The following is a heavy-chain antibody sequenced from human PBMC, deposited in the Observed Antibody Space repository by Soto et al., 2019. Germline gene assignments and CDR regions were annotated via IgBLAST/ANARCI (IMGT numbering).Heavy chain of an antibody. CDR1: GGSFSGYY. CDR3: ARGLAAAGRWGSGDFDY. D-gene: IGHD6-13*01. Sequence: QVQLQQWGAGLLKPSGTLSLTCAVYGGSFSGYYWSWIRQPPGKGLEWIGEINHSGSTNYNPSLKSRVTISVDTSKNQFSLKLSSVTAADTAVYYCARGLAAAGRWGSGDFDYWGQGTLVTVSS. J-gene: IGHJ4*02. CDR2: INHSGST. V-gene: IGHV4-34*01.